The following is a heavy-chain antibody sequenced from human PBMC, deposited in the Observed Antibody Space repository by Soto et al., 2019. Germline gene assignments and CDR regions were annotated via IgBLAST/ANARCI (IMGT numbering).Heavy chain of an antibody. CDR2: MNPDSGNT. D-gene: IGHD3-10*01. V-gene: IGHV1-8*01. CDR1: GYTFTSYD. CDR3: ARSVGGSNVNFDY. Sequence: QVQLVQSGAEVRTPGASVKVSGKASGYTFTSYDINWVRQATGQGPEWMGWMNPDSGNTGYVQKFQGRVTMTRNTAISTAYMELSSLRSEDTAVYYCARSVGGSNVNFDYWGQGTLVTVSS. J-gene: IGHJ4*02.